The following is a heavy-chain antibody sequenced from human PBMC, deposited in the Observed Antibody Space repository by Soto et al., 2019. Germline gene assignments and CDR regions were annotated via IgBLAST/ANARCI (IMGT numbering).Heavy chain of an antibody. CDR1: GYTFSNHW. V-gene: IGHV5-51*01. Sequence: PGESLKISCQGSGYTFSNHWINWVRLVPGKGLEWMGIIFPRDSDTRYSPSLQGQVIISVDKSTNTAYLQWTRLTASDTAIYYCPKSIEGGPMDVWGQGTTVTVPS. CDR3: PKSIEGGPMDV. CDR2: IFPRDSDT. J-gene: IGHJ6*02. D-gene: IGHD3-16*01.